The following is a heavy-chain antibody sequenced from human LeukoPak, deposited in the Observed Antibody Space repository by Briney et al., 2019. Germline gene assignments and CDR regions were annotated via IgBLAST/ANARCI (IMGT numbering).Heavy chain of an antibody. CDR2: IYYSGST. CDR1: GGSISSSSYY. J-gene: IGHJ4*02. D-gene: IGHD3-22*01. CDR3: AREPALYDSSGYYKPLFDY. Sequence: SETLSLTCTVSGGSISSSSYYWGWIRQPPGKGLEWIGSIYYSGSTYYNPSLKSRVTISVDTSENQFSLKLSSVTAADTAVYYCAREPALYDSSGYYKPLFDYWGQGTLVTVSS. V-gene: IGHV4-39*07.